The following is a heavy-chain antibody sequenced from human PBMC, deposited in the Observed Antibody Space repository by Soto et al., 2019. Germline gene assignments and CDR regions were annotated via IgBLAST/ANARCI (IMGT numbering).Heavy chain of an antibody. CDR1: GYTFTSYG. CDR2: ISAYNGNT. V-gene: IGHV1-18*01. D-gene: IGHD2-2*01. J-gene: IGHJ4*02. CDR3: ARDVVVVPAAIHFDY. Sequence: QVQLVQSGAEVKKPGASVKVSCKASGYTFTSYGISWVRQAPGQGLEWMGWISAYNGNTNYAQKLQGRVTMXXDXSXXTAYMELRSLRSDDTAVYYCARDVVVVPAAIHFDYWGQGTLVTVSS.